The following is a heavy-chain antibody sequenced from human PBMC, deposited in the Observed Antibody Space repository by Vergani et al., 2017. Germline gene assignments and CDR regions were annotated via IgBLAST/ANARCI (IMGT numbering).Heavy chain of an antibody. J-gene: IGHJ4*02. D-gene: IGHD2-2*01. CDR2: IYYSGSP. Sequence: QLQLQESGPGLVKPSETLSLTCTVSGGSISSSSYYWGWIRQPPGKGLEWIGSIYYSGSPYYNPYLKSRVTISVDTSKNQFSLKLSSVTAADTSVYYCARDSDTSYLDYWGQGTLVTVSS. CDR3: ARDSDTSYLDY. V-gene: IGHV4-39*07. CDR1: GGSISSSSYY.